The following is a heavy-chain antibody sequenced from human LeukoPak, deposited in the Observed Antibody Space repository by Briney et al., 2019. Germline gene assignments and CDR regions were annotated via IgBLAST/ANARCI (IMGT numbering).Heavy chain of an antibody. CDR3: ATPYGIVGADDAFDI. CDR2: ISASGGTT. V-gene: IGHV3-23*01. Sequence: PGGSLTLSCAASGFTFSTYAMSWVRQAPGKGLEWVSGISASGGTTYYADSVKGRFTISRDNSKNTLYLQMNSLRGEDTAVYYCATPYGIVGADDAFDIWGQGTMVTVSS. J-gene: IGHJ3*02. CDR1: GFTFSTYA. D-gene: IGHD1-26*01.